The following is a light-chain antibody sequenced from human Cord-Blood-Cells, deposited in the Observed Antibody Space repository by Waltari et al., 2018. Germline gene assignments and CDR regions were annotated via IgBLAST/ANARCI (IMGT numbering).Light chain of an antibody. CDR3: SSYAGSNNLVV. CDR2: EVS. Sequence: QSALTQPPSASGSPGQSVTISCTGTSSDVGGYNYVSWYQQHPGKAPRLMIYEVSTRPSGVLDRFSGSKSGNTASLTVSGRQAEDEADYYCSSYAGSNNLVVVGGGTKLTVL. J-gene: IGLJ2*01. CDR1: SSDVGGYNY. V-gene: IGLV2-8*01.